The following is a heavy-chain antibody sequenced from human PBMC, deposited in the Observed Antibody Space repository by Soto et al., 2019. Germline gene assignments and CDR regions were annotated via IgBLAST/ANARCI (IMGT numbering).Heavy chain of an antibody. V-gene: IGHV4-4*07. CDR3: ARGGIQLSYAFDY. Sequence: QVQLQESGPGLVKPSETLSLTCSGSGTSVSNYYWSWIRQPAGKGLEHIGRIYTSGSTSYNPSLKSRVTMSMDTSQTQIYLNLTSVTAADTAVYYCARGGIQLSYAFDYWGQGILVTVSS. J-gene: IGHJ4*02. D-gene: IGHD5-18*01. CDR1: GTSVSNYY. CDR2: IYTSGST.